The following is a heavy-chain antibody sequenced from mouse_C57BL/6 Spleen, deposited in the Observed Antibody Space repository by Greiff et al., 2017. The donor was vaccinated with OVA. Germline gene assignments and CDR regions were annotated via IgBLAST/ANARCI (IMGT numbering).Heavy chain of an antibody. Sequence: EVKLMESEGGLVQPGSSMKLSCTASGFTFSDYYMAWVRQVPEKGLEWVANINYDGSSTYYLDSLKSRFIISRDNAKNILYLQMSSLKSEDTATYYCARGGTTVVYWYFDVWGTGTTVTVSS. D-gene: IGHD1-1*01. CDR3: ARGGTTVVYWYFDV. V-gene: IGHV5-16*01. J-gene: IGHJ1*03. CDR2: INYDGSST. CDR1: GFTFSDYY.